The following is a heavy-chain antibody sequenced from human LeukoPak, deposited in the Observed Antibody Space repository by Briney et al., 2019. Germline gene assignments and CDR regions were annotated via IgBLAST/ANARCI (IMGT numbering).Heavy chain of an antibody. D-gene: IGHD3-9*01. Sequence: GGSLRLSCAASGFTFSSYSMNWVRQAPGKGLEWVSSISSSSSYIYYADSVKGRFTISRDNAKNSLYLQMNSLRAEDTAVYYCARDRRDALTGYYPFDYWGQGTLVTVSS. J-gene: IGHJ4*02. CDR2: ISSSSSYI. CDR1: GFTFSSYS. CDR3: ARDRRDALTGYYPFDY. V-gene: IGHV3-21*01.